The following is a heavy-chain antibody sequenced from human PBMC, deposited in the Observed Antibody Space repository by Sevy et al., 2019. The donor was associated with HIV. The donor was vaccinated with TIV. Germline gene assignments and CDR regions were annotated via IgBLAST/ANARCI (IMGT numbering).Heavy chain of an antibody. D-gene: IGHD3-9*01. CDR3: AREVRYLDWSVVCGMDV. V-gene: IGHV1-18*01. J-gene: IGHJ6*02. Sequence: ASVKVSCKSSGYNFNTYGIAWVRQAPGQGLEWMGWISGSNGKTKYPQKFQDRVTMTTDTSTTTAYMELRSLISNDTAVYYCAREVRYLDWSVVCGMDVWGQGTTVTVSS. CDR1: GYNFNTYG. CDR2: ISGSNGKT.